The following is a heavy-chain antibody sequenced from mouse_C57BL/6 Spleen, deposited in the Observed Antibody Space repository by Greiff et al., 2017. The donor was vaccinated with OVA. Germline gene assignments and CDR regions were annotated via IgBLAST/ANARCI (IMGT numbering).Heavy chain of an antibody. CDR3: TRGPTIVSHWYFDV. V-gene: IGHV5-9-1*02. CDR1: GFTFSSYA. Sequence: DVMLVESGEGLVKPGGSLKLSCAASGFTFSSYAMSWVRQTPEKRLEWVAYISSGGDYIYYADTVKGRFTISRDNARNTLYLQMSSLKSEDTAMYYCTRGPTIVSHWYFDVWGTGTTVTVSS. D-gene: IGHD2-5*01. CDR2: ISSGGDYI. J-gene: IGHJ1*03.